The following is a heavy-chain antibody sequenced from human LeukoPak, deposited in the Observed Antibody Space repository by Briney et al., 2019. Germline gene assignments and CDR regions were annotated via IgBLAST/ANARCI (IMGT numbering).Heavy chain of an antibody. CDR2: INSDGSST. CDR1: GFTFSSYW. V-gene: IGHV3-74*01. Sequence: PGGSLRLSCAASGFTFSSYWMHWVRQAPGKGLVWVSRINSDGSSTSYADSVKGRFTISRDNAKNTLYLQMNSLRAEDTAVYYCAKDYGEQWLFDYWGQGTLVTVSS. D-gene: IGHD6-19*01. J-gene: IGHJ4*02. CDR3: AKDYGEQWLFDY.